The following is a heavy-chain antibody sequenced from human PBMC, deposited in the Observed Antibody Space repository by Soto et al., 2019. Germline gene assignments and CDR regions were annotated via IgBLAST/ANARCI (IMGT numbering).Heavy chain of an antibody. V-gene: IGHV3-23*01. CDR2: SSGSGGST. Sequence: GGSLRLSCAASGFTFSSYAMSWVRQAPGKGLEWVSASSGSGGSTYYADSVKGRFNIYRENSKNNRYLQRNSLIAEDTAVYYCAKERYCSSTSCYGTNWQQLVLPDYYYYGMDVWGQGTTVTVSS. D-gene: IGHD2-2*01. CDR3: AKERYCSSTSCYGTNWQQLVLPDYYYYGMDV. CDR1: GFTFSSYA. J-gene: IGHJ6*02.